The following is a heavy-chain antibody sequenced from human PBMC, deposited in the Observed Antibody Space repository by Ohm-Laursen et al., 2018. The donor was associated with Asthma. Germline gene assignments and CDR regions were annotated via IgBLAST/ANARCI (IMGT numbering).Heavy chain of an antibody. CDR1: GFTFRSYA. CDR2: ISWNSGSI. CDR3: AKDGGLRFLEWLFQL. Sequence: SLRLSCAASGFTFRSYAMHWVRQAPGKGLEWVSGISWNSGSIGYADSVKGRFTISRDNAKNSLYLQMNSLRAEDTALYYCAKDGGLRFLEWLFQLWGQGTLVTVSS. V-gene: IGHV3-9*01. D-gene: IGHD3-3*01. J-gene: IGHJ4*02.